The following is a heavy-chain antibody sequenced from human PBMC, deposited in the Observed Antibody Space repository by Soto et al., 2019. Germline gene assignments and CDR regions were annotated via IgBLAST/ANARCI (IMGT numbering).Heavy chain of an antibody. Sequence: PGGSLRLSCAASGFTFSASAMHWVRQASGKGLEWIGLIRNKANSYATAYAASVKGRFTISRDDSKNTAYLQMNSLKTEDTAVYYCARGPEYRFDYWGQGTLVTVSS. CDR2: IRNKANSYAT. CDR3: ARGPEYRFDY. D-gene: IGHD2-2*02. CDR1: GFTFSASA. J-gene: IGHJ4*02. V-gene: IGHV3-73*01.